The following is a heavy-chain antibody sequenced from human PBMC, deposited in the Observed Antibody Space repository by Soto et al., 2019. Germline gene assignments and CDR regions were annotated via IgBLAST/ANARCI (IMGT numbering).Heavy chain of an antibody. CDR2: ISYDGSNK. D-gene: IGHD2-2*01. J-gene: IGHJ4*02. CDR1: GFTFSSYG. CDR3: AKDSGTVVVPAANSLFDY. V-gene: IGHV3-30*18. Sequence: GGSLRLSCAASGFTFSSYGMHWVRQAPGKGLEWVAVISYDGSNKYYADSVKGRFTISRDNSKNTLYLQMNSLRAEDTAVYYCAKDSGTVVVPAANSLFDYWGQGTLVTVSS.